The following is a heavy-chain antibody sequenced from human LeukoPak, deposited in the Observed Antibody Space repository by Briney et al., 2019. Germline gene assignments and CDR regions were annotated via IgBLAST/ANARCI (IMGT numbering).Heavy chain of an antibody. CDR3: ARMAGRGYYDY. D-gene: IGHD1-26*01. V-gene: IGHV3-48*03. CDR2: TSSSGTNI. Sequence: GGSLRLSCAASGFTSSSYEMNWVRQAPGKGLEWVSYTSSSGTNIYYADSVKGRFTISRDNAKNSLYLQMNSLRAEDTAVYYCARMAGRGYYDYWGRGTLVTVSS. J-gene: IGHJ4*02. CDR1: GFTSSSYE.